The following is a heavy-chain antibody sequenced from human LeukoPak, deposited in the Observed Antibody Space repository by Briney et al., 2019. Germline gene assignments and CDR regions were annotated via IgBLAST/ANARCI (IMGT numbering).Heavy chain of an antibody. D-gene: IGHD3-10*01. CDR2: INPDSGDT. V-gene: IGHV1-2*06. CDR3: ARAIWYYYGSGSYYAPFDY. J-gene: IGHJ4*02. Sequence: ASVKVSCKASGYTFTDYYMHWVRQAPGQGLEWMGRINPDSGDTNYAQKFQGRVTMTRDTSISTAYMELSRLRSDDTAVYYCARAIWYYYGSGSYYAPFDYWGQGTLVTVSS. CDR1: GYTFTDYY.